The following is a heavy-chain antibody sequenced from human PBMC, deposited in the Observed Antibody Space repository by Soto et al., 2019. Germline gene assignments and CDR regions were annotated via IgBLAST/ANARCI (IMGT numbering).Heavy chain of an antibody. D-gene: IGHD4-17*01. J-gene: IGHJ4*02. CDR3: ANYPTTLTSDY. V-gene: IGHV4-61*01. CDR1: GGSVRSGSYY. Sequence: QVQLQESGPGLVKPSETLSLTCTVSGGSVRSGSYYWSWIRQPPGKGLEWIGYIYYSGSTNYNPSLKSRVTVSVDTSKNRFSLKLSSLTAADTAVYYCANYPTTLTSDYWGQGTLVTVSS. CDR2: IYYSGST.